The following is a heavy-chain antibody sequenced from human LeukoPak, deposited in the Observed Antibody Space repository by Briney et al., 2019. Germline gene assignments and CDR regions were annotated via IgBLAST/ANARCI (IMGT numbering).Heavy chain of an antibody. CDR1: GFTFSNYW. V-gene: IGHV3-7*01. D-gene: IGHD5-12*01. J-gene: IGHJ4*02. CDR3: VRDGGVSGYDLLDY. Sequence: GGSLRLSCAASGFTFSNYWMSWVRQAPGKGLEWVAHINQDGSKEYYMDSVKARFTISRNNAKNSLSLQMNTLRAEDTAVYYCVRDGGVSGYDLLDYWGQGTLVTVSS. CDR2: INQDGSKE.